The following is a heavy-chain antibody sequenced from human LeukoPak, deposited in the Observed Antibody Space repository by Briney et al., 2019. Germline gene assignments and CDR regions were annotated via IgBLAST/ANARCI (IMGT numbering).Heavy chain of an antibody. CDR1: GYTFTNFD. J-gene: IGHJ4*02. D-gene: IGHD2-2*01. CDR3: ARAPMGTAALY. V-gene: IGHV1-8*01. Sequence: VASVKVSCKTSGYTFTNFDINWVRQAPGQGLEWMGWMNPVSGIAGSAQQFQGRVTLTRDTSISTAYMELSSLRSDDTAFYYCARAPMGTAALYWGQGTLVTVSS. CDR2: MNPVSGIA.